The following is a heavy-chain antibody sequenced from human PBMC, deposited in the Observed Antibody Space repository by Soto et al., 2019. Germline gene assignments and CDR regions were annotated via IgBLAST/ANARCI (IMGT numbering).Heavy chain of an antibody. V-gene: IGHV1-69*12. D-gene: IGHD3-10*01. CDR2: IIPIFGTA. Sequence: QVPLVQSGAEVKKPGSSVKVSCKASGGTFSSYAISWVRQAPGQGLEWMGGIIPIFGTANYAQKFQGRVTITAHESTSTAYMELSSLRSEDTAVYYCASAGFGELYFDYWGQGTLVTVSS. J-gene: IGHJ4*02. CDR1: GGTFSSYA. CDR3: ASAGFGELYFDY.